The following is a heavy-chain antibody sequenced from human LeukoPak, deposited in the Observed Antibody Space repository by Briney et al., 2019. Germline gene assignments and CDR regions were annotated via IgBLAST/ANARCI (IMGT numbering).Heavy chain of an antibody. CDR3: GSGDYGDYGGSDAFDI. CDR2: IIPIFGIA. V-gene: IGHV1-69*04. CDR1: GGTFSSYA. D-gene: IGHD4-17*01. Sequence: SVKVSCKASGGTFSSYAISWVRQAPGQGLEWMGRIIPIFGIANYAQKFQGRVTITADKSTSTAYMELSSLRSEDTAVCYCGSGDYGDYGGSDAFDIWGQGTLVTVSS. J-gene: IGHJ4*02.